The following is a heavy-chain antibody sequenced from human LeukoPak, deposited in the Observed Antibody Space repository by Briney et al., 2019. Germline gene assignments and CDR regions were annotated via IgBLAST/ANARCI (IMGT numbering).Heavy chain of an antibody. CDR2: IYWDDDK. Sequence: SGPTLEKPTQTLTLTCTFSGFSLSTSGVGVGWIRQPPGKALEWLALIYWDDDKRYSPSLKSRLTITKDTSKNQVVLTMTNMDPVDTATYYCAHTETVTTSEYFQHWGQGTLVTVSS. D-gene: IGHD4-17*01. V-gene: IGHV2-5*02. CDR1: GFSLSTSGVG. J-gene: IGHJ1*01. CDR3: AHTETVTTSEYFQH.